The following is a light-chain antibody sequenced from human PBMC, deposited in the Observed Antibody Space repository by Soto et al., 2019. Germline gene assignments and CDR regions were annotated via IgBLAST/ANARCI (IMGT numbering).Light chain of an antibody. Sequence: SYELTQPTSVSVAPGKTARITCGGNNIGSKSVYWYQQKPGQAPVLVIYYDSDRPSGIPERFSGSNSGNTATLTISRVEAGDEADYYCQVWDSSSDHPVVFGGGTKLTVL. CDR2: YDS. V-gene: IGLV3-21*04. J-gene: IGLJ2*01. CDR1: NIGSKS. CDR3: QVWDSSSDHPVV.